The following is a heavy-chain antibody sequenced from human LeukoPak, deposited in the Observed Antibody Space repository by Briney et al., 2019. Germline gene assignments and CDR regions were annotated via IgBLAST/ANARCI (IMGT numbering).Heavy chain of an antibody. CDR3: VRTPPNWGFDY. CDR1: GYTFTSHD. CDR2: MSPNSGDT. J-gene: IGHJ4*02. V-gene: IGHV1-8*01. Sequence: ASVKVSFKASGYTFTSHDINWVRQATGQGLEWMGWMSPNSGDTGYAQKFQGRVTMTSDSSISTAYMELSSLRSEDTAIYYCVRTPPNWGFDYWGQGTLVTVSS. D-gene: IGHD7-27*01.